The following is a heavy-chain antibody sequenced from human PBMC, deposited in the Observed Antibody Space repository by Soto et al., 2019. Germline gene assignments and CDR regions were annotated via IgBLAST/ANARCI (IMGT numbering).Heavy chain of an antibody. CDR2: IYYSGSV. CDR1: SDTISSSHW. D-gene: IGHD5-18*01. Sequence: PSETLSLTYAVSSDTISSSHWLTWVRQSPGKGLEWLGDIYYSGSVYYNPSLRSRISISMDKTNNQFSLNLSSVTAADTAVYYCARDGQSTAMAYWEYNWFDPWGQGTLVTVSS. J-gene: IGHJ5*02. V-gene: IGHV4-4*02. CDR3: ARDGQSTAMAYWEYNWFDP.